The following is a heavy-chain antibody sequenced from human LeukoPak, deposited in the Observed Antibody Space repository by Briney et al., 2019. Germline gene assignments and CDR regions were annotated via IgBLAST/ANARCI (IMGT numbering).Heavy chain of an antibody. D-gene: IGHD6-13*01. CDR1: GLTFSSYA. Sequence: RESLRLSCAASGLTFSSYAMSWVRQAPGKGLEWASDISGGGATTFYADSVKGRFTISRDNSKNTLYLQLSSLRAEDTAVYYCAKSTGYSTTGRDFDSWGRGTLVTVSS. CDR2: ISGGGATT. CDR3: AKSTGYSTTGRDFDS. J-gene: IGHJ4*02. V-gene: IGHV3-23*01.